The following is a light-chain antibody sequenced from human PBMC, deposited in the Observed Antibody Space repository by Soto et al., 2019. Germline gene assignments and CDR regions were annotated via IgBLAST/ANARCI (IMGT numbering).Light chain of an antibody. V-gene: IGKV1-8*01. Sequence: AIRMTQSPTSFSASTGDKVTITCRASQDIGSYLAWYQQKPGKAPQVLIYAASRLQSGVPSRFSGSGSGTDFTLTISSLQSEDFATYYCQQYYIYPRAFGQGTKVEVK. CDR3: QQYYIYPRA. J-gene: IGKJ1*01. CDR1: QDIGSY. CDR2: AAS.